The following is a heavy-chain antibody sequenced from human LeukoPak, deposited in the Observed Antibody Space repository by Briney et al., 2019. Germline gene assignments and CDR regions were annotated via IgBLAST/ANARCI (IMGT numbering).Heavy chain of an antibody. V-gene: IGHV3-9*03. CDR3: AKAAGTGLGAFDI. D-gene: IGHD6-13*01. CDR2: ISWNSGSI. J-gene: IGHJ3*02. Sequence: PGRSLRLSCAASGFTFDDYAMHWVRQAPGKDLEWASGISWNSGSIGYADSVKGRFTISRDNAKNSLYLQMNSPRAEDMALYYCAKAAGTGLGAFDIWGQGTMVTVSS. CDR1: GFTFDDYA.